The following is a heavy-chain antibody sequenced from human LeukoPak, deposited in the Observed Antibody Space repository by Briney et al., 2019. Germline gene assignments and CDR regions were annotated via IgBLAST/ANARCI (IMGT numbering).Heavy chain of an antibody. V-gene: IGHV4-4*02. CDR1: GGSISSSNW. CDR2: INHSGST. D-gene: IGHD3-9*01. CDR3: ARGLSYYDILTGYPVYFDY. Sequence: SETLSLTCAVSGGSISSSNWWSWVRQPPGKGLEWIGEINHSGSTNYNPSLKSQVTISVDTSKNQFSLRLSSVTAADTAVYYCARGLSYYDILTGYPVYFDYWGQGTLVTVSS. J-gene: IGHJ4*02.